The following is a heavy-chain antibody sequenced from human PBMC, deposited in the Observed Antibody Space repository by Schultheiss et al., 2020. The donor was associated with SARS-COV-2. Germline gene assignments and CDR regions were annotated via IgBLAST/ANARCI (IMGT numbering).Heavy chain of an antibody. Sequence: GESLKISCAASGFTFSTYAMSWVRQTPDKGLEWVAVIWYDGRNKYYADSVEGRFTISRDNSKNTLYLQMNSLRAEDTAVYYCARDDSSGYYYGKIDYWGQGTLVTVSS. J-gene: IGHJ4*02. CDR3: ARDDSSGYYYGKIDY. D-gene: IGHD3-22*01. CDR2: IWYDGRNK. CDR1: GFTFSTYA. V-gene: IGHV3-33*08.